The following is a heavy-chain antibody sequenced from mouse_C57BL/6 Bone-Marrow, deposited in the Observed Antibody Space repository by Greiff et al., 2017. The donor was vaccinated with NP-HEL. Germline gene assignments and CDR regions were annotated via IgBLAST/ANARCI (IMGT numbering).Heavy chain of an antibody. CDR1: GYTFTDYE. CDR2: IDPEAGGT. V-gene: IGHV1-15*01. Sequence: QVQLQQSGAELVRPGASVTLSCKASGYTFTDYEMHWVKQTPVHGLEWIGAIDPEAGGTAYNQKFKGKAILTADTSSSTAYMERRSLTSEDSAVYYCTRVKYTDMDYWGQGTSVTLSS. J-gene: IGHJ4*01. CDR3: TRVKYTDMDY. D-gene: IGHD5-1*01.